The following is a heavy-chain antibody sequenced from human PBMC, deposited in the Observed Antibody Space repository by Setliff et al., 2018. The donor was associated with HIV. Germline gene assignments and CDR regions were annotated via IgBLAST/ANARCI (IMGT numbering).Heavy chain of an antibody. CDR3: ARVVNPDSSNYYYYYMDV. Sequence: GSLRLSCAASGLTIRNNYMSWVRQAPGKGLEWVSLLHSGYSTSYADSVKGRFAVSRDNTRNTLFLHMSNVTVEDAAVYYCARVVNPDSSNYYYYYMDVWGKGTTVTVSS. D-gene: IGHD4-4*01. J-gene: IGHJ6*03. CDR2: LHSGYST. CDR1: GLTIRNNY. V-gene: IGHV3-66*02.